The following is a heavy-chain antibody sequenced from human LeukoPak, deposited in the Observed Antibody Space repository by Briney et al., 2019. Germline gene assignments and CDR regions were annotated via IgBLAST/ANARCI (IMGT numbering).Heavy chain of an antibody. Sequence: TGGSLRLSCAASGFTFSDHYMSWVRQAPGKGLEWISFISESGNTIFYADSVKGRFTISRDNAKNSLYLQMNSLRAEDTAVYYCARATYYYDSSGYYPDAFDIWGQGTMVTVSS. CDR2: ISESGNTI. J-gene: IGHJ3*02. D-gene: IGHD3-22*01. CDR3: ARATYYYDSSGYYPDAFDI. CDR1: GFTFSDHY. V-gene: IGHV3-11*04.